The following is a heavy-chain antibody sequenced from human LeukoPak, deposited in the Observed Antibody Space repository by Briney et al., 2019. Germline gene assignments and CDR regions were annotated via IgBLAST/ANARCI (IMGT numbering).Heavy chain of an antibody. J-gene: IGHJ4*02. V-gene: IGHV3-9*01. Sequence: GGSLRLPCVVSGFTFDDYAMHWVRQGPGKGLEWVSGISWNGGSVDYADSVKGRFTISRDNAKNSLYLQMNSLRSDDTAFYYCAKEGTYYYDSSDSTRFDYWGQGTLVTVSS. CDR2: ISWNGGSV. CDR3: AKEGTYYYDSSDSTRFDY. CDR1: GFTFDDYA. D-gene: IGHD3-22*01.